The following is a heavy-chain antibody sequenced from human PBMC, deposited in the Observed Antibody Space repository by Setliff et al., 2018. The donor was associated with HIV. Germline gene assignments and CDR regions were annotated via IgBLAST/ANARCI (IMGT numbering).Heavy chain of an antibody. CDR3: ARSLCYYDSCGYYYNY. CDR1: GYSFTNYW. J-gene: IGHJ4*02. V-gene: IGHV5-51*01. Sequence: PGESLKISCKGSGYSFTNYWIGWVRQMPGKGLEWVGIIYPGDSDTRYSPSFQGQVTISVDKSINTAYLQWNSLKASDTVMYYCARSLCYYDSCGYYYNYLGQGTLVTVSS. D-gene: IGHD3-22*01. CDR2: IYPGDSDT.